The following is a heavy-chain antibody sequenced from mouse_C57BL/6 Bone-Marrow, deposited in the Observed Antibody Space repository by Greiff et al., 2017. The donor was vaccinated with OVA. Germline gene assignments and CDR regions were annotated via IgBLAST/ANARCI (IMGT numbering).Heavy chain of an antibody. CDR3: ASLLRSFDY. J-gene: IGHJ2*01. Sequence: LQESGPGLVKPSQSLSLTCSVTGYSITRGYYWNWIRQFPGNKLEWMGYISYDGSNNYNPSLKNRISITRDTSKNQFFLKLNSVTTEDTATYYCASLLRSFDYWGQGTTLTVSS. D-gene: IGHD1-1*01. V-gene: IGHV3-6*01. CDR1: GYSITRGYY. CDR2: ISYDGSN.